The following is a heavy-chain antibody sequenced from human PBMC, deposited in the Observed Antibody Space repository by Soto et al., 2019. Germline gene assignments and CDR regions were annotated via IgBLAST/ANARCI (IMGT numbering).Heavy chain of an antibody. J-gene: IGHJ2*01. V-gene: IGHV5-51*01. CDR3: ARHLGVTVAGTRWYFDL. D-gene: IGHD6-19*01. CDR2: IYPGDSET. CDR1: GYKFTTYW. Sequence: EVQLVQSGPEVRKPGESLRISCETSGYKFTTYWIAWVRQMPGKGLEWMGIIYPGDSETRYNPSFQGQVTISADKSNNPTYLHWSSLKASDTATYYCARHLGVTVAGTRWYFDLWGRGTLLTVSS.